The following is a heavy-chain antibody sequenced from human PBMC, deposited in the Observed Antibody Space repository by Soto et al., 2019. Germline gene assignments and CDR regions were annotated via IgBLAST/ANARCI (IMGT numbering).Heavy chain of an antibody. J-gene: IGHJ5*02. CDR1: GGSISSDTYS. V-gene: IGHV4-30-2*01. CDR3: ARTMLLGWFDP. D-gene: IGHD2-15*01. CDR2: IQHSGNT. Sequence: QLQLQESGSGLVKPSQTLSLTCAVSGGSISSDTYSWSWIRQPPGKGLEWVGYIQHSGNTYFNPSLKSRVTISVDRSKNQLSLKLTSVTAADTAVYYCARTMLLGWFDPWGQGTLVTVSS.